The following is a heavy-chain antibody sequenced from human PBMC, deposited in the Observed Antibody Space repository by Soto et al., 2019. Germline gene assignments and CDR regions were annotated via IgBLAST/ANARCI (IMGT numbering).Heavy chain of an antibody. V-gene: IGHV4-4*02. CDR1: GGSISSGNW. J-gene: IGHJ4*02. CDR2: ISHSGNT. Sequence: VQLQESGPGLVKPSGTLSLTCAVSGGSISSGNWWSWVRQSPRKGLEWIGEISHSGNTNHNPSLKSRVTISIDMSKNQFSLKLTSVTAADTAVYYCASHRGNTYGPYDYWGQGTLVTVSS. D-gene: IGHD5-18*01. CDR3: ASHRGNTYGPYDY.